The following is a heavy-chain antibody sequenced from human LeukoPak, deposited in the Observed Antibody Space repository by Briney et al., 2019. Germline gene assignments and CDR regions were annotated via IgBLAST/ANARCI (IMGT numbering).Heavy chain of an antibody. Sequence: SETLSLTCAVSGDFITAYYWSWIRQPPGKGLGWLGYVHYTGSTEYNPSLRSRVTISLEMSKHQLSLNLTSVTAADTAVYYCASNTGTVFDYWGQGALVTVSS. J-gene: IGHJ4*02. CDR2: VHYTGST. CDR3: ASNTGTVFDY. CDR1: GDFITAYY. V-gene: IGHV4-59*01. D-gene: IGHD7-27*01.